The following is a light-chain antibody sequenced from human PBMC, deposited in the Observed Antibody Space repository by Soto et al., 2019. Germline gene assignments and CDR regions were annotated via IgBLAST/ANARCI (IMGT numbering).Light chain of an antibody. Sequence: EVVMTQSPATLSVSPGERVTLSCRASQSVSDNLAWYQQKPGQAPRLLIYGASTRATTIPARFSGSGSGTEFTPTISSLQSEDFAVYYCQQSNSWPYTFGQGTKLDIK. CDR2: GAS. V-gene: IGKV3-15*01. CDR3: QQSNSWPYT. J-gene: IGKJ2*01. CDR1: QSVSDN.